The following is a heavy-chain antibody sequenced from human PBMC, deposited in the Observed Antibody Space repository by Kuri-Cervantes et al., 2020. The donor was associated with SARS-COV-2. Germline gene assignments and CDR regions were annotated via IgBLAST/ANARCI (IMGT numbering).Heavy chain of an antibody. CDR2: IKSKTDGGTT. Sequence: GGSLRLSCAASGFTFSNAWMSWVRQAPGKGLEWVGRIKSKTDGGTTDYAAPVKGRFTISRDNAKNSLSLQMNSLRVEDMAVYYCAREYTSSSPFESWGQGTLVTVSS. CDR3: AREYTSSSPFES. D-gene: IGHD6-6*01. CDR1: GFTFSNAW. J-gene: IGHJ4*02. V-gene: IGHV3-15*01.